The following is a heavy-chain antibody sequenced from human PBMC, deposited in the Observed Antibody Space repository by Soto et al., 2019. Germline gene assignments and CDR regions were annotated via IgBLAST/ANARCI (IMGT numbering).Heavy chain of an antibody. CDR3: ARHGNSSSWFKFPEFDY. J-gene: IGHJ4*02. CDR1: GGSISSYY. D-gene: IGHD6-13*01. V-gene: IGHV4-59*08. CDR2: IYYSGST. Sequence: QVQLQESGPGLVKPSETLSLTCTVSGGSISSYYWSWIRQPPGKGLEWIGYIYYSGSTNYNPSLKSRVTISVDTSKNQFSLKLSSVTAADTAVYYCARHGNSSSWFKFPEFDYWGQGTLVTVSS.